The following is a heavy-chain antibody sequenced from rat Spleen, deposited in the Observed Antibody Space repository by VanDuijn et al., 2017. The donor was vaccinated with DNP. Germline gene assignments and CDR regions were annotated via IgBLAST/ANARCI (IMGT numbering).Heavy chain of an antibody. V-gene: IGHV5-7*01. Sequence: EVQLVESGGGLVQPGRSLKLSCAASGFTFSDYNMAWVRQAPKKGLEWVATIRYDGSSTYYRVSVNGRFTISRDNAKSTLYLQMDSLRSEDTATYYCARSWGDDGYPPFAYWGQGTLVTVSS. CDR1: GFTFSDYN. CDR3: ARSWGDDGYPPFAY. J-gene: IGHJ3*01. D-gene: IGHD1-12*03. CDR2: IRYDGSST.